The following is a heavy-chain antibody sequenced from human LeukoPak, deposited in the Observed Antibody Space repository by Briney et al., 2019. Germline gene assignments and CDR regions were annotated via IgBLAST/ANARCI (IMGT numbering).Heavy chain of an antibody. CDR2: ILYDGSNK. J-gene: IGHJ4*02. CDR3: ARDPGYDSPAY. Sequence: GGSLRLSCAASGFTFSSYAMHWVRQAPGKGLEWVAIILYDGSNKYYADSVKGRFTISRDNSKNTLYLEMSSLRAEDTAVYYCARDPGYDSPAYWGQGTLVTVSS. V-gene: IGHV3-30-3*01. CDR1: GFTFSSYA. D-gene: IGHD5-12*01.